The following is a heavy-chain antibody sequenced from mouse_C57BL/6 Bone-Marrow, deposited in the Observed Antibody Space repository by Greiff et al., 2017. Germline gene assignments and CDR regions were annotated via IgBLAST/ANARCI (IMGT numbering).Heavy chain of an antibody. J-gene: IGHJ2*01. D-gene: IGHD2-2*01. CDR2: IDPETGGT. CDR1: GYTFTDYE. CDR3: TRWEGYSDYFDY. V-gene: IGHV1-15*01. Sequence: QVQLQQSGAELVRPGASVTLSCKASGYTFTDYEMHWVKQTPVQGLEWIGAIDPETGGTAYNQKFKGKAILTADKSSSTAYMELRSLTSEDSAVYYCTRWEGYSDYFDYWGQGTTLTVSS.